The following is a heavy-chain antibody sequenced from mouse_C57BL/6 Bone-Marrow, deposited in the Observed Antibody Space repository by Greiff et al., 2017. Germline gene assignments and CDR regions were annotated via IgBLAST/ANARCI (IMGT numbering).Heavy chain of an antibody. CDR3: VREGYYYARDY. V-gene: IGHV10-3*01. CDR2: IRSKSSNYAT. Sequence: EVMLVESGGGLVQPKGSLKLSCAASGFTFNTSAMHWVRQAPGKGLEWVARIRSKSSNYATYYADSVKDSFTISRDDAQIMLYLQMDNLKTADTAMYYCVREGYYYARDYWGQGTSVTVSS. J-gene: IGHJ4*01. CDR1: GFTFNTSA. D-gene: IGHD2-2*01.